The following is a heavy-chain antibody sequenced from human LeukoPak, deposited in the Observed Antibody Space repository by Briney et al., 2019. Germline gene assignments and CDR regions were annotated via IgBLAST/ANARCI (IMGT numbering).Heavy chain of an antibody. V-gene: IGHV3-23*01. CDR3: AKVWYYYDTRAFDY. CDR1: GFTFSSYA. CDR2: ISGSGGST. J-gene: IGHJ4*02. D-gene: IGHD3-22*01. Sequence: WGSLRLSCAASGFTFSSYAITWVRQAPRNGLHRVSAISGSGGSTYYADSVKGRFTISRDNSKNTLYLQMNSLRAEDTAVYYCAKVWYYYDTRAFDYWGQGTLVTVSS.